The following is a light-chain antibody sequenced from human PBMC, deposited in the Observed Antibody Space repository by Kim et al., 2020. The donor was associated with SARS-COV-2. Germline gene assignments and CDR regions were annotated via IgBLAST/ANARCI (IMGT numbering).Light chain of an antibody. CDR2: ANN. J-gene: IGLJ2*01. V-gene: IGLV1-44*01. Sequence: GRRVMIPGSGRTANIGDNTVNCFRQPPGTAPKLIIYANNQRPSGVPARISGSKSCTSASLAISGLQSEDEADFYCAAWDDSLNGRVFGGGTKVTVL. CDR1: TANIGDNT. CDR3: AAWDDSLNGRV.